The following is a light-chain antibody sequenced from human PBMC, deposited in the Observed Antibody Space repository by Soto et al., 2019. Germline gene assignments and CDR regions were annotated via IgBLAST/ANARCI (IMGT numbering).Light chain of an antibody. J-gene: IGLJ3*02. CDR2: AVS. V-gene: IGLV2-23*02. CDR3: CSYAGSSTLL. Sequence: QSALTQPASVSGSPGQSITVSCTGTSSDIGSYNLVSWYQHHPGKAPKLMIYAVSKRPSGVSSRFSGSKSGNTASPTISGLQAEDEADYFCCSYAGSSTLLFGGGTKLTVL. CDR1: SSDIGSYNL.